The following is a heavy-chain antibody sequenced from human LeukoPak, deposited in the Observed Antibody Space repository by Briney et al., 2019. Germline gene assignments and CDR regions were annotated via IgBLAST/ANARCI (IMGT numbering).Heavy chain of an antibody. CDR2: ISSSSTI. CDR1: GFTFSSYS. J-gene: IGHJ3*02. CDR3: AREAVTTDAFDI. Sequence: GGSLRLSCAASGFTFSSYSMNWVRQAPGKGLEWVSYISSSSTIYYADSVKGRFTISRDNAKNSLYLQMNSLRDEDTAVYYCAREAVTTDAFDIWGQGTMVTVSS. D-gene: IGHD4-17*01. V-gene: IGHV3-48*02.